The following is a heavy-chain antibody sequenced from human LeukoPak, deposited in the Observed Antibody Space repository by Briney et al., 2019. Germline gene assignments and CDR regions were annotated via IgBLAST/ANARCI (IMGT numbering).Heavy chain of an antibody. Sequence: GGSLRLPCAASGFTFSSYSMNWVRQAPGKGLEWVSSISSSSSYIYYADSVKGRFTISRDNAKNSLYLQMNSLRAEDTAVYYCSRAPSYGSGSSGYWGQETLVTVSS. CDR3: SRAPSYGSGSSGY. CDR2: ISSSSSYI. J-gene: IGHJ4*02. CDR1: GFTFSSYS. D-gene: IGHD3-10*01. V-gene: IGHV3-21*01.